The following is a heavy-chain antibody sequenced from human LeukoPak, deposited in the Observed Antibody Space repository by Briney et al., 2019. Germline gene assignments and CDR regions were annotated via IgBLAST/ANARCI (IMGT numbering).Heavy chain of an antibody. J-gene: IGHJ4*02. CDR3: AGERGEEYSSGWYKRNYFDN. D-gene: IGHD6-19*01. CDR1: GDSFSSVTDY. Sequence: PSETLSLICTVSGDSFSSVTDYWAWIRQPPGKGLEWIASGDYSGGTYYNPSLESRLAISADMSKNQFSLKLTSVTGADTAVYYCAGERGEEYSSGWYKRNYFDNWGQGTLVTVSS. V-gene: IGHV4-39*07. CDR2: GDYSGGT.